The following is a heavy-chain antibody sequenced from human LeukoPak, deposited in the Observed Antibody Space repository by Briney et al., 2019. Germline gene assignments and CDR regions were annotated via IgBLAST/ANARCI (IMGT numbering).Heavy chain of an antibody. CDR1: GFTFSSYD. J-gene: IGHJ4*02. CDR3: AREFSSGFDY. CDR2: ISSSGSTI. Sequence: GGSLILSCAASGFTFSSYDVNWVRQAPGKGLEWISYISSSGSTIYYADSVKGRFAISRDNSKNSLYLQMSSLRAEDTAVYYCAREFSSGFDYWGQGTLVTVSS. D-gene: IGHD5-18*01. V-gene: IGHV3-48*03.